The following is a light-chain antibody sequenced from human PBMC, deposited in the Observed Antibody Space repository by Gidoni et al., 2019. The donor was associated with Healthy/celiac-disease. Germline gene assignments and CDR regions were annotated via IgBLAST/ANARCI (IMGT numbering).Light chain of an antibody. CDR1: QDISNY. J-gene: IGKJ1*01. CDR2: DAS. CDR3: QQYDNLQWT. V-gene: IGKV1-33*01. Sequence: DLQMTQSPSSLSASVGDRVTITCQASQDISNYLNWYQQKPGKAPKLLIYDASNLETGAPSRFSGSGSGTDFTFTISSLQPEDIATYYCQQYDNLQWTFGQGTKVEIK.